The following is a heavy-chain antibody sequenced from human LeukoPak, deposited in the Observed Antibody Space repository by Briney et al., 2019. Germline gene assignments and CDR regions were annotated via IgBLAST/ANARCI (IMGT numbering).Heavy chain of an antibody. CDR2: IYTSGST. D-gene: IGHD3-9*01. V-gene: IGHV4-4*09. CDR1: GGSISSYY. J-gene: IGHJ4*02. Sequence: SETLSLTCTVSGGSISSYYWSWIRRPPGKGLEWIGYIYTSGSTNYNPSPKSRVTISVDTSKNQFSLKLSSVTAADTAVYYCARRNYDILTGYWIFFDYWGQGTLVTVSS. CDR3: ARRNYDILTGYWIFFDY.